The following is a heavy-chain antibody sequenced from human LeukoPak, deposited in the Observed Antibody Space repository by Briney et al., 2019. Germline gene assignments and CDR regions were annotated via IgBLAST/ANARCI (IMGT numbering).Heavy chain of an antibody. J-gene: IGHJ4*02. CDR2: ISGSGGST. D-gene: IGHD3-22*01. CDR1: GFTFSSYA. CDR3: AKDQGLYYDSSGYYVVDY. V-gene: IGHV3-23*01. Sequence: LTGGSLRLSCAASGFTFSSYAMSWVRQAPGKGLEWVSAISGSGGSTYYADSVKGRFTISRDNSKNTLYLQMNSLRAEDTAVYYCAKDQGLYYDSSGYYVVDYWGQGTLVTVSS.